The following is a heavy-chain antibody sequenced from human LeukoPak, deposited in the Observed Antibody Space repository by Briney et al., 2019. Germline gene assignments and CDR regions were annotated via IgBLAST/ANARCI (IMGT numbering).Heavy chain of an antibody. CDR2: INPSGGST. D-gene: IGHD3-22*01. V-gene: IGHV1-46*01. CDR3: ARDRDNSGYSPTIDY. Sequence: ASVKVSCKASGYTFTSYYMHWWRQAPGQGPEWMGLINPSGGSTSYAQKFQGKVTMTRDTPPTPVYMDLSTLTSEDTAAYYGARDRDNSGYSPTIDYCDQATLVTASS. J-gene: IGHJ4*02. CDR1: GYTFTSYY.